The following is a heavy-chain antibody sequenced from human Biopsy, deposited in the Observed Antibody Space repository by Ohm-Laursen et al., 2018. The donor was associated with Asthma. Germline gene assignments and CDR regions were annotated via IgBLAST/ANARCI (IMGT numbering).Heavy chain of an antibody. CDR3: ARHWDWGSFFDY. D-gene: IGHD7-27*01. CDR2: ISYTGSA. Sequence: TLSLTCTVSGGSMRSSSYYWGWIRQPPGKGLEWMGSISYTGSAYHTPSHKSQVTISVNTSTNPFSLKLSSVTAADTAVYYCARHWDWGSFFDYWGQGTPVTVSS. CDR1: GGSMRSSSYY. V-gene: IGHV4-39*01. J-gene: IGHJ4*02.